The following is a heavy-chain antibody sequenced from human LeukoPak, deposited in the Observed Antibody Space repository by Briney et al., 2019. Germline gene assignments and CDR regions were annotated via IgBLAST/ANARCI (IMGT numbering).Heavy chain of an antibody. CDR2: IASSGRNT. Sequence: GGSLRLSCAASGFNFNDAAMTWVRQAPGKGLEWVSLIASSGRNTYYTDSVRGRFTISRDNSKKTLSLQMNSLRVEDTAIYYCAKDIHLSAWGLGTMVTVSS. CDR3: AKDIHLSA. D-gene: IGHD3-16*02. V-gene: IGHV3-23*01. CDR1: GFNFNDAA. J-gene: IGHJ3*01.